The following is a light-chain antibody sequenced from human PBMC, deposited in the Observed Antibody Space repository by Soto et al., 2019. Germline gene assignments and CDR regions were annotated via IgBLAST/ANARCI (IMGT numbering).Light chain of an antibody. J-gene: IGKJ3*01. CDR2: GAS. Sequence: DIQLTQSPSFLSASVGGRVTITCRASKAISSHLAWYQQKPGKAPNLLIYGASTLQSGVPSRFSGSGSGTQFTLTISSLQPEDFATYYCQQLNSYPLTFGPGTTVDIQ. V-gene: IGKV1-9*01. CDR3: QQLNSYPLT. CDR1: KAISSH.